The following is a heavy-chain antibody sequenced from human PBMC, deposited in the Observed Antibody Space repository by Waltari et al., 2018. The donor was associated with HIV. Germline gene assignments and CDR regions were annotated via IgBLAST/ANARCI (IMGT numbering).Heavy chain of an antibody. CDR1: GGSISSGSSY. J-gene: IGHJ6*02. D-gene: IGHD2-15*01. CDR3: ARVFCSGGSCYGDGRYGMDV. CDR2: IYPSGTT. Sequence: QVQLQESGPGLVKPLQTLSLTCTVSGGSISSGSSYWNWIRQPAGKGLEWIGCIYPSGTTTYNPALKSRVTISVDTSKNQFSLKLSSVTAADTAVYYCARVFCSGGSCYGDGRYGMDVWGQGTTVTVSS. V-gene: IGHV4-61*02.